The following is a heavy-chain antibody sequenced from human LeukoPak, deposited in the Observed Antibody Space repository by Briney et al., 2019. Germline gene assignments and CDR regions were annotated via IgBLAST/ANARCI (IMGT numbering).Heavy chain of an antibody. CDR3: ARVASDSRGWYHFDY. Sequence: TGGSLRLSCAASGFNVGDTYMGWVRQAPGKGLEWVSIIHGGDKTDYGDSVKGRFIISTDISKNTLFLQMSSLRAEDTAVYYCARVASDSRGWYHFDYGGQGTLVTVSS. D-gene: IGHD6-19*01. J-gene: IGHJ4*02. CDR2: IHGGDKT. V-gene: IGHV3-53*01. CDR1: GFNVGDTY.